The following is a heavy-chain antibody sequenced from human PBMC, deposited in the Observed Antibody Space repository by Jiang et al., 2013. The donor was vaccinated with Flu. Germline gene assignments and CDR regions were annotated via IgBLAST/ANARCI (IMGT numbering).Heavy chain of an antibody. CDR1: GGSISSGDYY. CDR2: INYSGTT. J-gene: IGHJ4*02. Sequence: TLSLTCTVSGGSISSGDYYWSWIRQSQGEGLEWIGCINYSGTTYYNPSLKSRVTISVDTSKNQFSLKLSSVTAADTAVYYCARDRRDGYNYLDNWGQGTLVTVSS. CDR3: ARDRRDGYNYLDN. V-gene: IGHV4-30-4*01. D-gene: IGHD5-24*01.